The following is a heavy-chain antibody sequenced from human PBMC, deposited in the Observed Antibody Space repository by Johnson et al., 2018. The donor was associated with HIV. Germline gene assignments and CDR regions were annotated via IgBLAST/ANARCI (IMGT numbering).Heavy chain of an antibody. Sequence: VQLVESGGGLVQPGGSLRLSCAASGFTFSSYDMHWVRQATGKGLEWVSAIGTAGDTYYPGSVKGRFTISRENANNSLYLQMNNLRAGDTAVYFCARESRDGPNLRAFDIWGQGTTVIVSS. CDR1: GFTFSSYD. V-gene: IGHV3-13*01. CDR2: IGTAGDT. D-gene: IGHD5-24*01. CDR3: ARESRDGPNLRAFDI. J-gene: IGHJ3*02.